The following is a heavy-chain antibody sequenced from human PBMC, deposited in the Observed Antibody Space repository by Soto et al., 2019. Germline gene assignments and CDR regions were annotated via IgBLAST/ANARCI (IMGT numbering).Heavy chain of an antibody. J-gene: IGHJ4*02. CDR3: ARAAPLYCSGGSCYTGRDY. D-gene: IGHD2-15*01. V-gene: IGHV4-39*01. CDR2: IYYSGST. CDR1: GGSISSSSYY. Sequence: PSETLSLTCTVSGGSISSSSYYWGWIRQPPGKGLEWIGSIYYSGSTYYNPSLKSRVTISVDTPKNQFSLKLSSVTAADTAVYYCARAAPLYCSGGSCYTGRDYCGQGTLVT.